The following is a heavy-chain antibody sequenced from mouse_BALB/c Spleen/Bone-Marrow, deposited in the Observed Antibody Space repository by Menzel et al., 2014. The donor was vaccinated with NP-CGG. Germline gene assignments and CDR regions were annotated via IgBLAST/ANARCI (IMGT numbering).Heavy chain of an antibody. V-gene: IGHV7-1*02. Sequence: EVQVVESGGGLVQPGDSLRLSCATSGFTFSDFYMEWVRQPPGKRLEWIAASRNKAKYYTTEYSASVKGRFIVSRDTSQSVLYLQVNALRGEDTAIYYCARDVGYGNYFVYWGQGTLVTVSA. D-gene: IGHD2-10*02. CDR2: SRNKAKYYTT. CDR3: ARDVGYGNYFVY. CDR1: GFTFSDFY. J-gene: IGHJ3*01.